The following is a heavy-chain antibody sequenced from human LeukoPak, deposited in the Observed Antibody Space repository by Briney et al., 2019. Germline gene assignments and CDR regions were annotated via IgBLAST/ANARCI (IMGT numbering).Heavy chain of an antibody. CDR2: ISGSGGST. V-gene: IGHV3-23*01. J-gene: IGHJ6*02. Sequence: PGGSLRLSCAASGFTFSSYAMSWVRQAPGKGLEWVSAISGSGGSTYYADSVKGRFTISRDNSKNTLYPQMNSLRAEDTAVYYCAKSINYYYGMDVWGQGATVTVSS. D-gene: IGHD5-12*01. CDR1: GFTFSSYA. CDR3: AKSINYYYGMDV.